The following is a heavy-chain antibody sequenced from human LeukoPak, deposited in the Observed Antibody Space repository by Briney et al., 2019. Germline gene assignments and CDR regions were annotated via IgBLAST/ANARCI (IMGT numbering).Heavy chain of an antibody. D-gene: IGHD4-17*01. Sequence: PGGSLRLSCAASGFTFSNYSMNWVRQAPGKGLEWVSPISGTGGTTYYADSVNGRFTISKDNSKNTLFLQFNSQRADDTAVYYCAKGRGTTVTAAANYWGQGTLVTVSS. CDR1: GFTFSNYS. J-gene: IGHJ4*02. CDR3: AKGRGTTVTAAANY. V-gene: IGHV3-23*01. CDR2: ISGTGGTT.